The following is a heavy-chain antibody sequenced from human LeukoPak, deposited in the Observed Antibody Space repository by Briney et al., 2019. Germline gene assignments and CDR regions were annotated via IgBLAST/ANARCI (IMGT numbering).Heavy chain of an antibody. J-gene: IGHJ6*03. CDR3: ARRNGIVGGTADYYYYMDV. D-gene: IGHD1-26*01. Sequence: ASVKVSCKASGYTFTEHGIGWVRQAPGQGLEWMGWINPDNGNTNYAQKLQGRVTMTTDTSTSTAYMELRSLRSDDTALYYCARRNGIVGGTADYYYYMDVWDRGTTVTVSS. CDR1: GYTFTEHG. V-gene: IGHV1-18*01. CDR2: INPDNGNT.